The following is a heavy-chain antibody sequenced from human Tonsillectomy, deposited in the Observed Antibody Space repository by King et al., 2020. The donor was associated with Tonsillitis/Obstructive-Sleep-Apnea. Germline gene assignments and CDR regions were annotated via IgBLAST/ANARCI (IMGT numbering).Heavy chain of an antibody. CDR2: ISGSGGST. CDR3: AKDKGYCSGGSCYENGEGYFDY. J-gene: IGHJ4*02. Sequence: EQLVQSGGGLVQPGGSLRLSCAASGFTFSSYAMSWVRQAPGKGLEWVSAISGSGGSTYSADSVKGRFTISRDNSKNTLYLQMNSLRAEDTAVYYCAKDKGYCSGGSCYENGEGYFDYWGQGTLVTVSS. V-gene: IGHV3-23*04. CDR1: GFTFSSYA. D-gene: IGHD2-15*01.